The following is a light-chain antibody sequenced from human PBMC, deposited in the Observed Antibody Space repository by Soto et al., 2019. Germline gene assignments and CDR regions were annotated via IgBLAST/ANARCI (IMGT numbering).Light chain of an antibody. CDR2: DAS. CDR3: QQRSNWPLT. J-gene: IGKJ4*01. CDR1: QSVSSY. V-gene: IGKV3-11*01. Sequence: EIVLTQSPATLSLSPGERATLSCRASQSVSSYLAWYQQKPGQAPRLLIYDASNRATGIPAMFSGSGSGTDFTLTIGSLEPEDFAVYYCQQRSNWPLTFGGGTKVEIK.